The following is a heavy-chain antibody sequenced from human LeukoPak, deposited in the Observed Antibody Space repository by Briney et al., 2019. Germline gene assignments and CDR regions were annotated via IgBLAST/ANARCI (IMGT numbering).Heavy chain of an antibody. J-gene: IGHJ4*02. D-gene: IGHD6-13*01. CDR3: ARDSRDWQQRPYFDY. CDR2: ISYDGSNK. CDR1: GFTFSSYA. V-gene: IGHV3-30-3*01. Sequence: SGGSLRLSCAASGFTFSSYAMHWVRQAPGKGLEWVAVISYDGSNKYYADSVKGRFTISRDNSKNTLYLRMNSLRAEDTAVYYCARDSRDWQQRPYFDYWGQGTLVTVSS.